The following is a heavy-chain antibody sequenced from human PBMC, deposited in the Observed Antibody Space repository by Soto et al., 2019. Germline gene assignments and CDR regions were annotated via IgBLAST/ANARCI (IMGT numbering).Heavy chain of an antibody. CDR2: IYSTGST. CDR1: RGSITSDY. J-gene: IGHJ4*02. V-gene: IGHV4-59*01. Sequence: NPSETLSLTCTVSRGSITSDYWSWIRQPPGKGLEWIGYIYSTGSTVYNPSLKSRVTMSVDTSKNQFSLKLSSVTAADTAVYYCARVRGFPSGGYFPDYWGQGTQVTVSS. D-gene: IGHD2-15*01. CDR3: ARVRGFPSGGYFPDY.